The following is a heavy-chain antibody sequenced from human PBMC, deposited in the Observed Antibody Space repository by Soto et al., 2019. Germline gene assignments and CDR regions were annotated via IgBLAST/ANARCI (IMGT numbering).Heavy chain of an antibody. CDR2: ISTYNGNT. CDR1: GYTFTSYG. Sequence: ASVKVSCQPSGYTFTSYGVSWVRQAPGQGLEWMGWISTYNGNTNFAQKLQGRVTMTTDTSTSTAYMELRSLRSDDTAVYYCARPISYGSGSRYNWFDPWGQGTLVTVSS. J-gene: IGHJ5*02. V-gene: IGHV1-18*01. D-gene: IGHD3-10*01. CDR3: ARPISYGSGSRYNWFDP.